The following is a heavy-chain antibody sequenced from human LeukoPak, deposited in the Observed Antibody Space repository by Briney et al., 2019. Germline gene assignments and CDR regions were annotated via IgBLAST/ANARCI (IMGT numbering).Heavy chain of an antibody. D-gene: IGHD6-13*01. Sequence: GGSLRLSCAASGFTFTTYGMHRVRQAPGKGLEWVAFIQNDEIDKFYADSVKGRFTISRDNSKNTLYLQMNSLRAEDTAVYYCAKARIAAAGKTPYYWGQGTLVTVSS. V-gene: IGHV3-30*02. CDR1: GFTFTTYG. CDR2: IQNDEIDK. J-gene: IGHJ4*02. CDR3: AKARIAAAGKTPYY.